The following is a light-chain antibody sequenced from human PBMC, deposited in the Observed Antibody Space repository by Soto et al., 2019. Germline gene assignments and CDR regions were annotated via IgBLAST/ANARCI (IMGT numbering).Light chain of an antibody. CDR2: KAS. CDR3: QQYNNYWT. J-gene: IGKJ1*01. CDR1: QSISSW. V-gene: IGKV1-5*03. Sequence: DIQMTQSPSTLSASVGDRVTITCRASQSISSWLAWYQQKPGKAPKLLIYKASNLENGVPSRFSGSGSGTGFTLTISSLQPDEVATYYCQQYNNYWTFGQGTKVEIK.